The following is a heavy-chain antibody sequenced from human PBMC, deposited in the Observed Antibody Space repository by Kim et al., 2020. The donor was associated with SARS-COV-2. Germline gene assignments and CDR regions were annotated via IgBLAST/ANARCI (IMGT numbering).Heavy chain of an antibody. CDR1: GFTFSSYW. J-gene: IGHJ4*02. D-gene: IGHD6-13*01. V-gene: IGHV3-7*03. Sequence: GGSLRLSCAASGFTFSSYWMSWVRQAPGKGLEWVANIKQDGSEKYYVDSVKGRFTISRDNAKNSLYLQMNSLRAEDTAVYYCARDFYSSSWLSAFFDYWGQGTLVTVSS. CDR2: IKQDGSEK. CDR3: ARDFYSSSWLSAFFDY.